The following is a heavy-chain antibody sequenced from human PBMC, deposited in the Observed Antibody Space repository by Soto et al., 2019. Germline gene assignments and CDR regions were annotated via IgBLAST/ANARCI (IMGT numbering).Heavy chain of an antibody. CDR3: AKRASGSYFDY. D-gene: IGHD3-10*01. CDR1: GSTFSSYA. V-gene: IGHV3-23*01. Sequence: GGSLRLSCAASGSTFSSYAMNWVRQAPGKGREWVSVISGSGGSTYYADSVKGRFTISRDNSKNTLYLQMKSLGAEDTAVYYCAKRASGSYFDYWGQATLVTVSS. CDR2: ISGSGGST. J-gene: IGHJ4*02.